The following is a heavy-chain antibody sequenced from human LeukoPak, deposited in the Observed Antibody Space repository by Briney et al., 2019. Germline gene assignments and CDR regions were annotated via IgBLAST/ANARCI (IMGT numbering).Heavy chain of an antibody. CDR3: AGVLRGAFDI. Sequence: PGGSLRLSCTASGITVSSNDMCWVRQAPGKGLEWISLIYSGGRTDYADSVMGRFTISRDNSKNMVYLQMNSLRGDDTAVYYCAGVLRGAFDIWGQGKMVAVSS. V-gene: IGHV3-53*01. CDR1: GITVSSND. CDR2: IYSGGRT. J-gene: IGHJ3*02.